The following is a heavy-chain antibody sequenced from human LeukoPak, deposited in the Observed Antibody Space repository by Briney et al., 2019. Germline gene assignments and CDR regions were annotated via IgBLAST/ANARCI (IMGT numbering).Heavy chain of an antibody. V-gene: IGHV3-23*01. CDR1: GFTFTNYA. D-gene: IGHD5-18*01. CDR2: ISVGGTKT. J-gene: IGHJ5*02. CDR3: AKGTYSYGTYNWFDP. Sequence: GGSLRLSCAASGFTFTNYAMTWVRQATGKGLEWVSAISVGGTKTHYADSVKGRFTISRDNSKNTLYLQMNSLRAEDTAVYYCAKGTYSYGTYNWFDPWGQGTLVTVSS.